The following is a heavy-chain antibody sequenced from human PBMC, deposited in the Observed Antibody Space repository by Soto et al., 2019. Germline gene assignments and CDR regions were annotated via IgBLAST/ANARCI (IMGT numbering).Heavy chain of an antibody. D-gene: IGHD6-19*01. CDR1: GGSISSGGYS. J-gene: IGHJ6*02. CDR3: ARGIEGWYQGRYYYGMDV. Sequence: TLSLTCAVSGGSISSGGYSWSWIRQPPGKGLEWIGYIYHSGNTYYNPSLKSRVTISVDTSKNQFSLKLSSVTAADTAVYYCARGIEGWYQGRYYYGMDVWGQGTTVS. CDR2: IYHSGNT. V-gene: IGHV4-30-2*01.